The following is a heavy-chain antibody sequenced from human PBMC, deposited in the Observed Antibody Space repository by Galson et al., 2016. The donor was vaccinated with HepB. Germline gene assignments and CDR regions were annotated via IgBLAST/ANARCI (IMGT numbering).Heavy chain of an antibody. V-gene: IGHV1-69*04. CDR1: GGTFSSYT. J-gene: IGHJ4*02. CDR3: ARDLCLTMFGVVNYRVLGY. CDR2: IVPILWIA. Sequence: SCKASGGTFSSYTNSWLRQAPGQGLEWGGRIVPILWIAHYAQKFRGSVTITADKSTSTAHMELSSLRSEATDVYYGARDLCLTMFGVVNYRVLGYWGQGTLVTVSS. D-gene: IGHD3-3*01.